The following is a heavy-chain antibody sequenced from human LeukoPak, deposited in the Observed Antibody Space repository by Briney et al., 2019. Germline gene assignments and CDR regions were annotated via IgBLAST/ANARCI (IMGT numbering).Heavy chain of an antibody. CDR1: GFTFSSYS. V-gene: IGHV3-48*01. CDR2: ISSSSSTI. J-gene: IGHJ4*02. Sequence: PGGSLRLSCAASGFTFSSYSMNWVRQAPGKGLEWVSYISSSSSTIYYADSVKGRFTISRDNAKNSLYLQMNSLRAEDTAVYYCAKDRSGYSYGPAHDYWGQGTLVTVSS. CDR3: AKDRSGYSYGPAHDY. D-gene: IGHD5-18*01.